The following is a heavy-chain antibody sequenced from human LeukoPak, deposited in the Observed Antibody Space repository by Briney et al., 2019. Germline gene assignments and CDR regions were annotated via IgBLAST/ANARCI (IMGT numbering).Heavy chain of an antibody. V-gene: IGHV4-31*03. CDR1: VGSIASDNYF. D-gene: IGHD2-2*01. CDR3: AREVNEPASADAFDI. J-gene: IGHJ3*02. Sequence: SETLSLTCTVSVGSIASDNYFWSWIRQHPEKGLEWMGYIFYSGTTYYNPSLKSRVTISVDTSKNQFSLNLNSVIAADTAVYYCAREVNEPASADAFDICGQGTMVTVSS. CDR2: IFYSGTT.